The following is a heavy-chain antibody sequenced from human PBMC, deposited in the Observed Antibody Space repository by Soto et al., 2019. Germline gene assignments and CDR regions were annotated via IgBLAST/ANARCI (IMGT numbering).Heavy chain of an antibody. J-gene: IGHJ6*02. V-gene: IGHV1-18*01. Sequence: QVQLVQSGDEVKKPGASVKVSCKASGYIFVNYGIAWVRQAPRQGLEWMGWISTYTGNTHSASKVQGRLTMTTDTSTSPAYMDLGSLSFDDTAVYYCVMVDNYVTPTPQDVWGQGTTVTVSS. CDR2: ISTYTGNT. CDR3: VMVDNYVTPTPQDV. CDR1: GYIFVNYG. D-gene: IGHD3-16*01.